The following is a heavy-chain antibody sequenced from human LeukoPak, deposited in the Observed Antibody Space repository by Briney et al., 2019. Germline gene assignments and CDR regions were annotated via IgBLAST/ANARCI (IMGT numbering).Heavy chain of an antibody. V-gene: IGHV1-69*04. CDR1: GGTFISYA. CDR3: ARGGSLGNYFDY. J-gene: IGHJ4*02. Sequence: ASVKVSCMASGGTFISYAISWVRQAPGQGLEWMGRIIPIFGIANYAQKFQGRVTITADKSTSTAYMELSSLRSEDTAVYYCARGGSLGNYFDYWGQGTLVTVSS. D-gene: IGHD1-26*01. CDR2: IIPIFGIA.